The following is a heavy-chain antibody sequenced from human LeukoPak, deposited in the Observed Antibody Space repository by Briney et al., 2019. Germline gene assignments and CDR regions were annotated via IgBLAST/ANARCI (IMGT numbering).Heavy chain of an antibody. Sequence: SETLSLTCIVSGGSISSYYWSWIRQPPGKGLERIGYFYHSGSTHYNPSLKSRVTISADTSKNQFSLSLSSVTAADTAVYYCARDITMVRGVGAFDIWGQGTMVTVSS. CDR2: FYHSGST. CDR1: GGSISSYY. D-gene: IGHD3-10*01. CDR3: ARDITMVRGVGAFDI. J-gene: IGHJ3*02. V-gene: IGHV4-59*01.